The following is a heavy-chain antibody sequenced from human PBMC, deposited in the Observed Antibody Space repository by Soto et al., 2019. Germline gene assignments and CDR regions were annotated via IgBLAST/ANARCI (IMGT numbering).Heavy chain of an antibody. J-gene: IGHJ5*02. CDR1: GGSVSSYY. CDR2: VSYTGST. V-gene: IGHV4-59*02. D-gene: IGHD1-1*01. Sequence: SETLSLTCTVSGGSVSSYYWSWIRQPPGKGLEWIGYVSYTGSTYYNPSLQSRVTISLGTSMNRFPLKVASVTAADTAVYYCARLSVDLNDYWSLDPWGQGTLVTVSS. CDR3: ARLSVDLNDYWSLDP.